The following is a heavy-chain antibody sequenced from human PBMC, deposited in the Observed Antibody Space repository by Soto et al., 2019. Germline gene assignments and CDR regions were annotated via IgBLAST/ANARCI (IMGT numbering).Heavy chain of an antibody. CDR1: GFSLGTSGVG. Sequence: QITLKESGPTLVKPTQTLTLTCTFSGFSLGTSGVGVGWIRQPPGNALEWLAFIYWNDDKRYSPSLKSRLTVTKDTSKNQVVLTMTNMDPVDTGTYYCAPRREGVEGWFFDYWGQGTLVTVSS. CDR2: IYWNDDK. D-gene: IGHD2-15*01. J-gene: IGHJ4*02. CDR3: APRREGVEGWFFDY. V-gene: IGHV2-5*01.